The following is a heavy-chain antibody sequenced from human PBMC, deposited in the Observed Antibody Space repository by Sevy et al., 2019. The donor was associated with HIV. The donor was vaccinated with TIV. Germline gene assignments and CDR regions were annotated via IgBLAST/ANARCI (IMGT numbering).Heavy chain of an antibody. Sequence: SETLSLTCVVSGYSISSGYWWDWFRRPPGKGLEWIGAIHYTVTTQYTPSLNRRVTVSADTSKNQFSLMLSSMTAADTAVYFCASHDWGREDYWGQGTLVTVSS. CDR1: GYSISSGYW. CDR2: IHYTVTT. J-gene: IGHJ4*02. D-gene: IGHD7-27*01. CDR3: ASHDWGREDY. V-gene: IGHV4-38-2*01.